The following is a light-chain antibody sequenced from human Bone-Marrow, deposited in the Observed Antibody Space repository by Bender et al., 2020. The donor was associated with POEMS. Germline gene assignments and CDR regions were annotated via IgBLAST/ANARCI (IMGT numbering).Light chain of an antibody. Sequence: QSVLTQPPSASGTPGQRVTISCSGSNSNIGTNAVNWYQQFPGTAPKLLIYRVNQRPSGVPDRFYAFKSGTSASLAISGLPSEDEADCYCAAWDAGLGGGVFGEGTELTVL. CDR1: NSNIGTNA. CDR3: AAWDAGLGGGV. J-gene: IGLJ3*02. CDR2: RVN. V-gene: IGLV1-44*01.